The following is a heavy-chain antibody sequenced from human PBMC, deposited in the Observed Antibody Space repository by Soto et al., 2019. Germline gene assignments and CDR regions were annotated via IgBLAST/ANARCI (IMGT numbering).Heavy chain of an antibody. CDR1: GGTFSSYA. Sequence: ASVKVSCKASGGTFSSYAISWVRQAPGQGLEWMGWINAGNGNTKYSQKFQGRVTITRDTSASTAYMELSSLRSEDTAVYYCARWGWVTNGVRSHGMDVWGQGTTVTVSS. CDR3: ARWGWVTNGVRSHGMDV. J-gene: IGHJ6*02. D-gene: IGHD2-8*01. CDR2: INAGNGNT. V-gene: IGHV1-3*01.